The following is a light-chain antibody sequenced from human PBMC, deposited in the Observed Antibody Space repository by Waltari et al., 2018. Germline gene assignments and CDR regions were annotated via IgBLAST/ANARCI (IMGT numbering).Light chain of an antibody. V-gene: IGKV3-20*01. CDR1: QSVNTY. J-gene: IGKJ1*01. Sequence: SCRASQSVNTYLAWYQQKPGQAPRPLIYAASTRAAGIPDRFSGSGSGTDFSLTISRLEAEDFAVYYCQHHVRLPATFGQGTKVEIK. CDR2: AAS. CDR3: QHHVRLPAT.